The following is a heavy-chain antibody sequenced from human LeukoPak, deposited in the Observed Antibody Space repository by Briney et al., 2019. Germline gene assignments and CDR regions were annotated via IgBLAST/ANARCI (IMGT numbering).Heavy chain of an antibody. V-gene: IGHV3-23*01. CDR3: AKPLRGNSYYEILTGYSLKNYYYYMDV. J-gene: IGHJ6*03. Sequence: PGGSLRLSCAASGFTFSSYAMSWVRQAPGKGLEWVSAISGSGGSTYYADSVKGRFTISRDNSKNTLYLQMNSLRAEDTAVYYCAKPLRGNSYYEILTGYSLKNYYYYMDVWGKGTTVTVSS. CDR2: ISGSGGST. D-gene: IGHD3-9*01. CDR1: GFTFSSYA.